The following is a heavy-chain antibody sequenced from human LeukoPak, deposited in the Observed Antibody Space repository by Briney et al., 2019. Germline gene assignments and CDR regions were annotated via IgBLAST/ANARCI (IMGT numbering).Heavy chain of an antibody. V-gene: IGHV1-2*02. J-gene: IGHJ4*02. CDR1: GYTFTGYY. CDR3: VRSGDGYKYNY. CDR2: INPNTGDT. Sequence: GASVKVPCKASGYTFTGYYLHWVRQAPGQGLEWMGWINPNTGDTNYPQKFQGRVTMTRDTSISTAYMELSRLRYDDTAVYYCVRSGDGYKYNYWGQGTLVTVSS. D-gene: IGHD5-24*01.